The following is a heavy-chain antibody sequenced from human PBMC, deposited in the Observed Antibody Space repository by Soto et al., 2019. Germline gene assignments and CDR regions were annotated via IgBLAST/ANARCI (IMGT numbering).Heavy chain of an antibody. CDR2: IYYRGST. Sequence: QLQLQESGPGLVKPSGTLSLICSVSGGSISSPTYYWAWIRQPPGKGLEWIGSIYYRGSTYYRPSLKSRVTISVDTSKTQFSLKLTSVTAADTAVYYCARLNMSAAENWGQGTLVTVSS. D-gene: IGHD6-13*01. CDR1: GGSISSPTYY. J-gene: IGHJ4*02. V-gene: IGHV4-39*01. CDR3: ARLNMSAAEN.